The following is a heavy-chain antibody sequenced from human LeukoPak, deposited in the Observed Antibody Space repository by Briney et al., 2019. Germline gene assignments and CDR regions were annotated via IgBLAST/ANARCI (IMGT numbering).Heavy chain of an antibody. J-gene: IGHJ4*02. V-gene: IGHV1-2*02. CDR3: ARGSGGVVPAALLDY. CDR2: INPNSGGT. Sequence: ASVKVSCKASGYTFTGYYMHWVRQAPGQGLEWMGWINPNSGGTNYAQKFQGRVTMTRDTSISTAYMELSRLRSDDTAVYYCARGSGGVVPAALLDYWGQGTLVTVSS. D-gene: IGHD2-2*01. CDR1: GYTFTGYY.